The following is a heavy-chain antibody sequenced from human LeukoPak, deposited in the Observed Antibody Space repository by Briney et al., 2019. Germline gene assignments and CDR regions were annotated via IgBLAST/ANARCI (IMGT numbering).Heavy chain of an antibody. CDR2: IYYSGST. J-gene: IGHJ4*02. V-gene: IGHV4-39*01. CDR3: ATHDYVWGSYRRPTDY. CDR1: GGSISSSSYY. D-gene: IGHD3-16*02. Sequence: SETLSLTCTVSGGSISSSSYYWGWIRQPPGKGLEWIGSIYYSGSTHYNPSLKSRVTISVDTSKNQFSLKLSSVTAADTAVYYCATHDYVWGSYRRPTDYWGQGTLVTVSS.